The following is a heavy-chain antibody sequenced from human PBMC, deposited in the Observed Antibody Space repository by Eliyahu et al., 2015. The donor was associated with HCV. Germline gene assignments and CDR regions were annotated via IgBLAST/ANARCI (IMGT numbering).Heavy chain of an antibody. Sequence: QVQLVESGGGVVQPGKSLRPSCVASGFXLSNYGMHWVRQAPGKGLEWVAIMWFDGTNEHYIDSVKDRFSVSMDKSKNTLFLQMSSLRGEDTGVYFCARDQGDTMVPIHGLDVWGQGITVTVSS. J-gene: IGHJ6*02. CDR1: GFXLSNYG. CDR2: MWFDGTNE. CDR3: ARDQGDTMVPIHGLDV. D-gene: IGHD3-10*01. V-gene: IGHV3-33*01.